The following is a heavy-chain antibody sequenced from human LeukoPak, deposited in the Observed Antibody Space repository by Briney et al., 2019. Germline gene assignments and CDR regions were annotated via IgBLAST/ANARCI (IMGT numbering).Heavy chain of an antibody. J-gene: IGHJ5*02. D-gene: IGHD4-11*01. V-gene: IGHV4-34*01. CDR3: ARGSSNYETIWFDP. CDR1: GGFFGGYY. Sequence: NASETLSLTCAVYGGFFGGYYWSWIRRPPGKGLEWIGEINHSGSTNYNPSLKSRVTISVDTSKNQFSLKLSSVTAADTAVYHCARGSSNYETIWFDPWGQGTLVTVSS. CDR2: INHSGST.